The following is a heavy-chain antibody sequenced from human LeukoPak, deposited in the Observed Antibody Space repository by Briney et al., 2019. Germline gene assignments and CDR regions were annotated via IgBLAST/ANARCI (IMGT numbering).Heavy chain of an antibody. D-gene: IGHD3-22*01. V-gene: IGHV3-30*02. CDR3: AKLPDSSGYYSLDY. CDR2: IRYDGSNK. J-gene: IGHJ4*02. Sequence: GGSLRLSCAASGFTFSSYGMHWVRQAPGKGLEWVAFIRYDGSNKYYADSVKGRFTISRDNSKNTLYLQMNSLRAEDTAVYYCAKLPDSSGYYSLDYWGQGTLVTVSS. CDR1: GFTFSSYG.